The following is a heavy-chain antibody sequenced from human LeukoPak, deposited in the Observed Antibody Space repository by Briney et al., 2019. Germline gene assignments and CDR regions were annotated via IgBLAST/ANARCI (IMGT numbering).Heavy chain of an antibody. J-gene: IGHJ6*03. D-gene: IGHD6-13*01. CDR2: ISAYNGNT. CDR1: GYTFTSYG. Sequence: ASVKVSCKASGYTFTSYGISWVRQAPGQGLEWMGWISAYNGNTNYAQKLQGRVTMTTDTSTSTAYMELRSLRSDDTAVYYCARLYSSSWYSAPGYYYYMDVWGKGTTVTISS. V-gene: IGHV1-18*01. CDR3: ARLYSSSWYSAPGYYYYMDV.